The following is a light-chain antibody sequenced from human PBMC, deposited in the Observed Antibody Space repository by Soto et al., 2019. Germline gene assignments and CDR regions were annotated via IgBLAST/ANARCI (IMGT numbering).Light chain of an antibody. CDR1: QSVNRD. Sequence: EIVLTQSPATLSLSPGERATLSSRDSQSVNRDLAWYQQKPAQAPRLLXYATSTRANGTPARFSGSGSGTELTLTINSLQSDDFAVYDCQQYNNWPTWTFGQGTKVDIK. CDR3: QQYNNWPTWT. CDR2: ATS. V-gene: IGKV3-15*01. J-gene: IGKJ1*01.